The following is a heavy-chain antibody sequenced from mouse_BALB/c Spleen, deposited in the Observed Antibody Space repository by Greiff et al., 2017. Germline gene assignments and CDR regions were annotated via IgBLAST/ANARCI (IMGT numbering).Heavy chain of an antibody. CDR1: GYSFTGYF. CDR3: GRGTRLTDYAMDY. J-gene: IGHJ4*01. V-gene: IGHV1-37*01. D-gene: IGHD1-2*01. Sequence: VQLQQSGPELVKPGASVKISCKASGYSFTGYFMNWVKQSNGKSLEWIGRINPYNGDTFYNQKFKGKATLTVDKSSSTAHMELLSLTSEDSAVYYCGRGTRLTDYAMDYWGQGTSVTVSS. CDR2: INPYNGDT.